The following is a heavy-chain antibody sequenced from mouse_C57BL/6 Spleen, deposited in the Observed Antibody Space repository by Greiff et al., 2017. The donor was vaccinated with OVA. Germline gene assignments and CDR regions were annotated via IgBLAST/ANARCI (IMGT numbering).Heavy chain of an antibody. Sequence: DVQLVESGGGLVKPGGSLKLSCAASGFTFSSYAMSWVRQTPEKRLEWVATISDGGSYTYYPDNVKGRFTISRDNAKNNLYLQMSHLKSEDTAMYYCARDHGNYGYFDVWGTGTTVTVSS. D-gene: IGHD2-1*01. CDR3: ARDHGNYGYFDV. J-gene: IGHJ1*03. CDR2: ISDGGSYT. V-gene: IGHV5-4*01. CDR1: GFTFSSYA.